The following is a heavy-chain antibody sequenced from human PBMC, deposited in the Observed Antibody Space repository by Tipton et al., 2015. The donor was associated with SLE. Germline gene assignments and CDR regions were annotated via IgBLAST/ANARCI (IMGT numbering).Heavy chain of an antibody. V-gene: IGHV3-53*05. CDR3: ARVPSGTFDY. Sequence: SGLNVSGNFMSWVRQAPGKGLEWVSVIYSGGSTHYADSVKGRFTISRDKSSNTLFLQMNALRDEDTAVYYCARVPSGTFDYWGQGALVTVSS. CDR1: GLNVSGNF. J-gene: IGHJ4*02. D-gene: IGHD1-1*01. CDR2: IYSGGST.